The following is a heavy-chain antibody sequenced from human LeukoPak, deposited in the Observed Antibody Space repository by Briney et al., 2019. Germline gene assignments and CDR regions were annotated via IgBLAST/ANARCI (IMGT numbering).Heavy chain of an antibody. CDR1: GGTFSSYA. J-gene: IGHJ4*02. Sequence: ASVKVSCKASGGTFSSYAISWVRQAPGQGLEWMGRIIPIFGTANYAQKFQGRVTITTDESTSTAYMELSSLRSEATAVYYCARAHESGYYDYFDYWGQGTLVTVSS. V-gene: IGHV1-69*05. D-gene: IGHD3-22*01. CDR2: IIPIFGTA. CDR3: ARAHESGYYDYFDY.